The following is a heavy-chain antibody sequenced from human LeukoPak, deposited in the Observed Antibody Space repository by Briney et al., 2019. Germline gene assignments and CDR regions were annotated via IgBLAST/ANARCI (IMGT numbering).Heavy chain of an antibody. CDR2: IIPILGIA. CDR1: GGTFSSYT. D-gene: IGHD1-26*01. Sequence: SVKVSCKASGGTFSSYTISWVRQAPGQGLEWMGRIIPILGIANYAQKFQGRVTITADKSTSTAYTELSSLRSEDTAVYYCARIKSGSYYEDAFDIWGQGTMVTVSS. CDR3: ARIKSGSYYEDAFDI. J-gene: IGHJ3*02. V-gene: IGHV1-69*02.